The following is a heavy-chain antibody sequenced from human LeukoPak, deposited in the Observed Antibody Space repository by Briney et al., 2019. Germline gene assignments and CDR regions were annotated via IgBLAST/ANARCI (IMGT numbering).Heavy chain of an antibody. CDR3: ARARLDSSGRFDY. J-gene: IGHJ4*02. CDR1: GGSISSYY. Sequence: PSETLSLTCTVSGGSISSYYWSWIRQSPGKGLEWIGYIYYGGSTDYNPSLKSRVTILKDTSKTQFSLRLSSVTAADTAVYYCARARLDSSGRFDYWGQGTLVTVSS. V-gene: IGHV4-59*01. CDR2: IYYGGST. D-gene: IGHD3-22*01.